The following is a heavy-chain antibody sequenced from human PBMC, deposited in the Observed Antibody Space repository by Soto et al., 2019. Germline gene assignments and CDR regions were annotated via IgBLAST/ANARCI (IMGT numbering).Heavy chain of an antibody. CDR1: GFTVSYNY. CDR3: ERQTTFGAFDY. CDR2: IYSGGNT. V-gene: IGHV3-53*01. Sequence: PGGSLRLSCAASGFTVSYNYMSWVRQAPGKGLEWVSVIYSGGNTYYADSVKGRFTISRDDSKNTVYLQMNSLRADDTAVYYCERQTTFGAFDYWGQGALVTVSS. D-gene: IGHD3-10*01. J-gene: IGHJ4*02.